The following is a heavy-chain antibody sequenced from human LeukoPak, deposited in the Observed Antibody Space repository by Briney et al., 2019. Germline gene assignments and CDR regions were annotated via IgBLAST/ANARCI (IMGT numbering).Heavy chain of an antibody. D-gene: IGHD3-9*01. Sequence: ASVKVSCKASGYTFTSYYMHWVRQAPGQGLEWMGIINPSGGSTSYAQKFQGRVTMTRDMSTSTVYMELSSLRSEDTAVYYCARNAVATLRYFDWLLDYYYMDVWGKGTTVTVSS. J-gene: IGHJ6*03. CDR2: INPSGGST. V-gene: IGHV1-46*01. CDR1: GYTFTSYY. CDR3: ARNAVATLRYFDWLLDYYYMDV.